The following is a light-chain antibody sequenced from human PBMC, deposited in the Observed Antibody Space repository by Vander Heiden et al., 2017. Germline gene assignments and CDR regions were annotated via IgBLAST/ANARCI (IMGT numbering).Light chain of an antibody. Sequence: IQMTQSPSTLSASVAETVLITRRATEHISRWLAWYQQKPGKAPKLLIYRASSLESGVPSRFSGSGSGKEFTLTISSLQPDDLATYYCQQYDRGRTFGQGTKVEVK. CDR3: QQYDRGRT. J-gene: IGKJ1*01. V-gene: IGKV1-5*03. CDR1: EHISRW. CDR2: RAS.